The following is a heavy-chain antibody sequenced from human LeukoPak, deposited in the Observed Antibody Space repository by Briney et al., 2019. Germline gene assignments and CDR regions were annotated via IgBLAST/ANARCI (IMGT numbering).Heavy chain of an antibody. Sequence: ASVKVSCKASGYTFTSYYMHWVRQAPGKGLEWKGIINPSGCSTSYAQKFQGRVTMTRDTSTSTVYMELSSLRSEDTAVYYCARRGGYGAGDFDYRGQGTLVTVSS. CDR3: ARRGGYGAGDFDY. V-gene: IGHV1-46*01. D-gene: IGHD5-12*01. CDR2: INPSGCST. J-gene: IGHJ4*02. CDR1: GYTFTSYY.